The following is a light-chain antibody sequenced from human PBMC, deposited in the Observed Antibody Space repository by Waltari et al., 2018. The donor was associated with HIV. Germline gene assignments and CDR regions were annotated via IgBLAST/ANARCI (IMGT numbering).Light chain of an antibody. CDR3: QSYDSSLSGSV. CDR1: SPNIGAGYD. Sequence: QPVLTQPTSVSGAPGQRVTISCTGSSPNIGAGYDEHWYQQPPGTAPKLLIYGNSNRPSGVPDRFSGSKSGTSASLAITGLQAEDEADYYCQSYDSSLSGSVFGGGTKLTVL. CDR2: GNS. J-gene: IGLJ3*02. V-gene: IGLV1-40*01.